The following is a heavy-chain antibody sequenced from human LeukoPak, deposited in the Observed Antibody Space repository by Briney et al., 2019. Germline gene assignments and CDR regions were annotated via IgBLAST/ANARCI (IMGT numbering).Heavy chain of an antibody. CDR3: ARVLDSSSWYPTLLDY. J-gene: IGHJ4*02. CDR2: ISAYNGNT. D-gene: IGHD6-13*01. V-gene: IGHV1-18*04. Sequence: ASVKVSCKASGYTFTGYYMHWVRQAPGQGLEWMGWISAYNGNTNYAQKLQGRVTMTTDTSTSTAYMELRSLRAYDTAVYYCARVLDSSSWYPTLLDYWGQGTLVTVSS. CDR1: GYTFTGYY.